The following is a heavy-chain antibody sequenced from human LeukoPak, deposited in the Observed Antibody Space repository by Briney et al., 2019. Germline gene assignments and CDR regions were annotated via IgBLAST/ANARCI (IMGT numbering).Heavy chain of an antibody. Sequence: PSETLSLTCTVSGGSISSGGYYWSWIRQHPGKGLEWIGYIYYSGSTYYNPSLKSRVTISVDKSKNQFSLKLSSVTAADTAVYYCASLPPDSYYYDSTGFGWTFDIWGQGTMVTVSS. J-gene: IGHJ3*02. D-gene: IGHD3-22*01. CDR1: GGSISSGGYY. CDR2: IYYSGST. CDR3: ASLPPDSYYYDSTGFGWTFDI. V-gene: IGHV4-31*03.